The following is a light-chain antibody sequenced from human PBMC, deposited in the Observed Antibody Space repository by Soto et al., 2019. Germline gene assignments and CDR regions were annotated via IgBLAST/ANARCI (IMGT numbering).Light chain of an antibody. CDR1: QSVSSY. Sequence: EIVLTQSPATLSLSPGERATLSCRASQSVSSYLAWYQQKVGQAPRLLIYDASNRATGIPTRFSGSGSGTDFTLTISSLEPEDFAAYYCQQRSNWPRTFGQGTKVEIK. J-gene: IGKJ1*01. V-gene: IGKV3-11*01. CDR3: QQRSNWPRT. CDR2: DAS.